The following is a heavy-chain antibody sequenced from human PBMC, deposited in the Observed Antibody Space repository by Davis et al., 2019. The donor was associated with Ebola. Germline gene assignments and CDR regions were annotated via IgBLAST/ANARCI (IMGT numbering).Heavy chain of an antibody. J-gene: IGHJ4*02. D-gene: IGHD6-19*01. CDR3: ARDPRGIAVAGKMAGEDY. CDR2: ISSSSSYI. Sequence: GESLKISCAASGFTFSSYSMNWVRQAPGKGLEWVSSISSSSSYIYYADSVKGRFTISRDNAKNSLYLQMNSLRAEDTAVYYCARDPRGIAVAGKMAGEDYWGQGILVTVSS. V-gene: IGHV3-21*01. CDR1: GFTFSSYS.